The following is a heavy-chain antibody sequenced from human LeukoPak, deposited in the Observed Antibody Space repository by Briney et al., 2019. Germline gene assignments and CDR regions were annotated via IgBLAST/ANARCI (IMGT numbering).Heavy chain of an antibody. J-gene: IGHJ3*02. CDR1: GFTFSSYN. CDR3: ARVRHIVVVTEAFDI. D-gene: IGHD2-21*02. CDR2: ISSSSTTI. V-gene: IGHV3-48*01. Sequence: GGSLRLSCAASGFTFSSYNMNWVRQAPGKGLEWISYISSSSTTIYYADSVKGRFTISRDNAKDSLYLQMNSLRAEDTAVYYCARVRHIVVVTEAFDIWGQGTMVTVS.